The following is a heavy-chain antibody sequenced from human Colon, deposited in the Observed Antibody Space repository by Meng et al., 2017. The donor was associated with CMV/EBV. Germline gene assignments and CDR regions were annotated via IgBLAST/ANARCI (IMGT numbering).Heavy chain of an antibody. CDR1: GFTFSSYE. J-gene: IGHJ6*02. V-gene: IGHV3-48*03. Sequence: GGSLRLSCAASGFTFSSYEMNWVRQAPGKGLEWVSSISSSGSTIYYADSVKGRFTISRDNAKNSLYLQMNSLRAEDTAVYYCARVAAHYYYGMDVWGQGTTVTVSS. D-gene: IGHD6-13*01. CDR3: ARVAAHYYYGMDV. CDR2: ISSSGSTI.